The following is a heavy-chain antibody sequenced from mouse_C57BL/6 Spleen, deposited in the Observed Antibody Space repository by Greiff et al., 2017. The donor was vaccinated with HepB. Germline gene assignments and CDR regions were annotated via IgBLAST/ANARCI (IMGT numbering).Heavy chain of an antibody. CDR2: IYPSDGDT. CDR3: AIAVYDDDEAD. Sequence: QVQLQQPGAELVKPGASVKVSCKASGYTFTSYWMHWVKQRPGQGLEWIGRIYPSDGDTNYNQKFKGKATLTVDKSSSTAYMQLSSLTSEDSAVYYCAIAVYDDDEADWGQGTLVTVSA. D-gene: IGHD2-4*01. J-gene: IGHJ3*01. V-gene: IGHV1-74*01. CDR1: GYTFTSYW.